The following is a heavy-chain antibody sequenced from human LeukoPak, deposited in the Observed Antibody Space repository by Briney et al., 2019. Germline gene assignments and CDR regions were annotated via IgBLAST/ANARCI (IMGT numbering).Heavy chain of an antibody. D-gene: IGHD5-12*01. CDR1: GYTFTDYY. V-gene: IGHV1-2*05. CDR3: ARRVGSSSGYSFDY. Sequence: ASVKVSCKASGYTFTDYYIHWVRQRQAPGQGLEWMGRINPNSGGTNYAQKFQGRVTMTRDTSISTAYMELSSLSSDDTVVYFCARRVGSSSGYSFDYWGQGTLVTVSS. CDR2: INPNSGGT. J-gene: IGHJ4*02.